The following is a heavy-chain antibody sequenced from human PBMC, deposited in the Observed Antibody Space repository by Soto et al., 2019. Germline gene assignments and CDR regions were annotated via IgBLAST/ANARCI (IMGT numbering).Heavy chain of an antibody. CDR3: AKDVDTIFGVVRPDYGMDV. CDR1: GFTSSSYA. Sequence: PGGSLRLSCAASGFTSSSYAMHWVRQAPGKGLEWVAVISYDGSNKNHADTVKGRFTISRDNSKNTLYLQMNSLRAEDTAIYYCAKDVDTIFGVVRPDYGMDVWGQGTTVTVSS. D-gene: IGHD3-3*01. CDR2: ISYDGSNK. J-gene: IGHJ6*02. V-gene: IGHV3-30-3*01.